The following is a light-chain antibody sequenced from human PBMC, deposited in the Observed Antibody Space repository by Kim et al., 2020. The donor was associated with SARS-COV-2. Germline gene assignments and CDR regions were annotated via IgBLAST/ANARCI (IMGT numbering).Light chain of an antibody. CDR3: QAWDRSTV. V-gene: IGLV3-1*01. J-gene: IGLJ3*02. CDR1: KLGDKY. Sequence: SYELTQPHSVSVSPGQTASITCSGDKLGDKYACWYQQKPGQSPVLVIYQDSKRPSGIPERFSGSNSGNTATLTISGTQAMDEADYYCQAWDRSTVFGGGT. CDR2: QDS.